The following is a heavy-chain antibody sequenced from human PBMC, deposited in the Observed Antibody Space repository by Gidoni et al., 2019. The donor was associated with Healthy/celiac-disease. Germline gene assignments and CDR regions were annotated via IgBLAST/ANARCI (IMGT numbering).Heavy chain of an antibody. Sequence: EVQLLESGGGLVQPGGSLRLSCAASGFTFSSYAMSWVRQAPGKGLEWVSAISGSGGRTYYADAVKGRFTISRDNSKNTLYLQMNSLRAEDTAVYYCAKAGSITIFGVVWDHDYWGQGTLVTVSS. CDR1: GFTFSSYA. J-gene: IGHJ4*02. V-gene: IGHV3-23*01. D-gene: IGHD3-3*01. CDR2: ISGSGGRT. CDR3: AKAGSITIFGVVWDHDY.